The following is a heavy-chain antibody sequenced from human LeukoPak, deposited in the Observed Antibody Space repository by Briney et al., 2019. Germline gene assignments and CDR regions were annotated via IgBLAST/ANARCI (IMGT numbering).Heavy chain of an antibody. CDR1: GYTFTGYY. D-gene: IGHD2-15*01. Sequence: ASVKVSCKASGYTFTGYYMHWVRQAPGQGLEWMGWINPNSGGTNYAQKFQGRVTMTRGTSISTAYMELSSLRSEDTAVYYCSRDQVAVTPDDWYFDLWGRGTLVTVSA. CDR2: INPNSGGT. CDR3: SRDQVAVTPDDWYFDL. J-gene: IGHJ2*01. V-gene: IGHV1-2*02.